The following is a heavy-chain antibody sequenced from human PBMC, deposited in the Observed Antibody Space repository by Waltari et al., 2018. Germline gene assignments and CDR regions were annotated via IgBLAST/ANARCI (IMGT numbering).Heavy chain of an antibody. CDR2: IYSGGST. V-gene: IGHV3-53*01. CDR3: ARESAGYYDSSGYYYVSY. CDR1: GFTVSSNY. Sequence: EVQLVESGGGLIQPGGSLRLSCAASGFTVSSNYMSWVRQAPGRGLAWVSVIYSGGSTYYADSVEGRFTISRDNSKNTLYLQMNSLRAEDTAVYYCARESAGYYDSSGYYYVSYWGQGTLVTVSS. D-gene: IGHD3-22*01. J-gene: IGHJ4*02.